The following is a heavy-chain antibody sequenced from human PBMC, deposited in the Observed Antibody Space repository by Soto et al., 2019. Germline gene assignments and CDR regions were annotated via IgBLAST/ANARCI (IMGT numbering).Heavy chain of an antibody. CDR2: IYYSGST. J-gene: IGHJ5*01. CDR3: ARIIGSGSYYKSLFP. Sequence: SETLXLTWTVYGGSLSTYCWRWIRQPPGKGLEWIGYIYYSGSTNYNPSLKSRVTISVDTSKNQFSLKLSSVTAADTAVYYCARIIGSGSYYKSLFPWGQGTLVTVSS. V-gene: IGHV4-59*01. CDR1: GGSLSTYC. D-gene: IGHD3-10*01.